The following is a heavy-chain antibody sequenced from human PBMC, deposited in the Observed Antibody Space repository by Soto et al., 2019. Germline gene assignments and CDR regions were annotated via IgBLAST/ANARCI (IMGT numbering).Heavy chain of an antibody. CDR1: GYTFNTHW. Sequence: GGSLRLSCTASGYTFNTHWVHWVRQAPGKGLVWVSRIYFDGITTNYADSVKGRLTVSRDNAKNTVYLHVNTLRDEDTAVYYCARGGAMGVDYWGQGTLVTVSS. V-gene: IGHV3-74*01. J-gene: IGHJ4*02. D-gene: IGHD1-26*01. CDR2: IYFDGITT. CDR3: ARGGAMGVDY.